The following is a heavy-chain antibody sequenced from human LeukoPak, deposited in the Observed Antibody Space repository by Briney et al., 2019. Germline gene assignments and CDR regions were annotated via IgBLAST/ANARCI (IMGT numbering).Heavy chain of an antibody. D-gene: IGHD3-22*01. Sequence: GASVKVSCKASGYTFTSYVISWVRQAPGQGLEWMGWISAYNGNTNYAQKLQGRVTMTTDTSTSTAYMELRSLRSDDTAVYYCARGTDRLGMIVVIITPGAFDVWGQGTMVTVSS. CDR3: ARGTDRLGMIVVIITPGAFDV. CDR2: ISAYNGNT. J-gene: IGHJ3*01. CDR1: GYTFTSYV. V-gene: IGHV1-18*01.